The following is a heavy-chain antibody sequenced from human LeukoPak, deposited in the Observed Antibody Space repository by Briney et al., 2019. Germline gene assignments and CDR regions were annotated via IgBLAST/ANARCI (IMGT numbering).Heavy chain of an antibody. V-gene: IGHV3-30*02. Sequence: SGGSLRLSCAASAFTFNSYGMHWVRQAPGKGLEWVAFIQYDGTNKYYAESVKGRFTISRDNSKNTLYLQMNSLRAEDTAVYHCATTDYGEWYYYMDVWGKGTTVTVSS. CDR3: ATTDYGEWYYYMDV. J-gene: IGHJ6*03. D-gene: IGHD4-17*01. CDR1: AFTFNSYG. CDR2: IQYDGTNK.